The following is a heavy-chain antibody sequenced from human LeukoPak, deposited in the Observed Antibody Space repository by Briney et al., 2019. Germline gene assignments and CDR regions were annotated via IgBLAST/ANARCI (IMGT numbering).Heavy chain of an antibody. D-gene: IGHD3-10*01. CDR1: GFTFSSYS. CDR2: ITSSSNYI. J-gene: IGHJ4*02. V-gene: IGHV3-21*03. CDR3: ARDCWDYGSGSYCGIDY. Sequence: GGSLRLSCAASGFTFSSYSMNWVRQAPGKGLEWVSSITSSSNYIYYADSVKGRFTISRDNAKNSLYLQMNSLRAEDTTVYYCARDCWDYGSGSYCGIDYWGQGTLVTVSS.